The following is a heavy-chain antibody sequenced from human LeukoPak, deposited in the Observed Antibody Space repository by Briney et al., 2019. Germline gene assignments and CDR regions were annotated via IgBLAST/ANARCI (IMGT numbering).Heavy chain of an antibody. Sequence: GGSLRLACAASGFTFSDYYMSWVRQAPGKGLEWVSYISSSGSMLHYADSVKGRFTISRDNAKNSLYLQMSSLRVEDTAVYYCARRPYSSSWYYFDYWGQGTLVTVSS. CDR2: ISSSGSML. CDR3: ARRPYSSSWYYFDY. J-gene: IGHJ4*02. CDR1: GFTFSDYY. D-gene: IGHD6-13*01. V-gene: IGHV3-11*04.